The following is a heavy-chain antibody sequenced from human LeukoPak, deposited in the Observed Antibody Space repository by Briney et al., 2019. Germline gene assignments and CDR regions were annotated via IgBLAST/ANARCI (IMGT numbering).Heavy chain of an antibody. CDR2: ISAYNGNT. CDR3: ARDQASSGWYDNYYYYGMDV. Sequence: ASVNVSCKASGYTFTSYGISWVRQAPGQGLEWVGWISAYNGNTNYAQKLQGRVTMTTDTSTSTAYLELRSLRSGDTAVYYCARDQASSGWYDNYYYYGMDVWGQGTTVTVSS. D-gene: IGHD6-19*01. CDR1: GYTFTSYG. V-gene: IGHV1-18*01. J-gene: IGHJ6*02.